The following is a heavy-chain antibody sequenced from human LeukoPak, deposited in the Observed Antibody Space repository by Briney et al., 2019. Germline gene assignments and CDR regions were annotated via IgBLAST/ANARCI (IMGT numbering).Heavy chain of an antibody. Sequence: PGGSLRLSCAASGFTFSSYWMSWVRQAPGKGLEWVAVISYDGSNKYYADSVKGRFTISRDNSKNTLYLQMNSLRAEDTAVYYCARDLAVRPDNYYYYGMDVWGQGTTVTVSS. CDR1: GFTFSSYW. CDR3: ARDLAVRPDNYYYYGMDV. V-gene: IGHV3-30-3*01. D-gene: IGHD1-14*01. CDR2: ISYDGSNK. J-gene: IGHJ6*02.